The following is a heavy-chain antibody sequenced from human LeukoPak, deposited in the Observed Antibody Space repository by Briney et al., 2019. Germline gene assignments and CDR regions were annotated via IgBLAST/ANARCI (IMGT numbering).Heavy chain of an antibody. CDR1: GGTVTNYA. V-gene: IGHV1-69*13. D-gene: IGHD2-8*01. CDR3: ATLSTNDYGDY. CDR2: IIPIFGTA. Sequence: SVKVSCKASGGTVTNYAITWVRQAPGQGLEWMGGIIPIFGTASYAQKFRGRVTITADESTSTAYMEVSSLRSEDTAVYFCATLSTNDYGDYWGQGTLVTVSS. J-gene: IGHJ4*02.